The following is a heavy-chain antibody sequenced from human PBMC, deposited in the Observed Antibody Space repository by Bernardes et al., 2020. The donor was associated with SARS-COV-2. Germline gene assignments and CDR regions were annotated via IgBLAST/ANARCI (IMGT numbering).Heavy chain of an antibody. D-gene: IGHD3-10*01. CDR3: ARLRGVIPDS. CDR1: GYTLTNYG. CDR2: VNAYSGKT. V-gene: IGHV1-18*04. J-gene: IGHJ4*02. Sequence: ASVKVSCQASGYTLTNYGLTWVRQDPGQGLEWMGYVNAYSGKTTYAQNVQGRVTMTTDTSTSTAYMELRSLTFDDTAVYYCARLRGVIPDSWGQGTLVTVSS.